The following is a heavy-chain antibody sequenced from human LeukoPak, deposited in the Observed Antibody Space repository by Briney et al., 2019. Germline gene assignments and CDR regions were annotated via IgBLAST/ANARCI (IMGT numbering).Heavy chain of an antibody. D-gene: IGHD6-19*01. CDR2: IGNSGGDT. J-gene: IGHJ4*02. CDR3: AKRGGESSGWGPFDY. V-gene: IGHV3-23*01. CDR1: GFTFTTYA. Sequence: GGPLRLSCAASGFTFTTYAMCWVRQAPGKGLEWVSCIGNSGGDTVYADSVRGRFTVSRDTSRSTLFLEMNSLRAEDAAIYYCAKRGGESSGWGPFDYWGQGTLVTVSS.